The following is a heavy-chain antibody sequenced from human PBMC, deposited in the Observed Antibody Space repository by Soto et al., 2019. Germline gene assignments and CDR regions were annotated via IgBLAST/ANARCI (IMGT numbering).Heavy chain of an antibody. J-gene: IGHJ3*02. Sequence: GASVKVSCKASGGTFSSYTISWVRQAPGQGLEWMGRIIPILGIANYAQKFQGRVTITADKSTSTAYMELSSLRSEDTAVYYCAREDRDYGDYDAFDIWGQGTMVTVSS. CDR2: IIPILGIA. CDR3: AREDRDYGDYDAFDI. D-gene: IGHD4-17*01. CDR1: GGTFSSYT. V-gene: IGHV1-69*04.